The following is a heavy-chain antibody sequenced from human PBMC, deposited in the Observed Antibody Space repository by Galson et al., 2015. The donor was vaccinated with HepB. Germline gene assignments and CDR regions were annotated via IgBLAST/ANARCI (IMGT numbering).Heavy chain of an antibody. Sequence: SVKVSCKASGYTFTGYYMHWVRQAPGQGLEWMGWINPNSGGTNYAQKFQGRVTMTRDTSITTAYMELSRLRSDDTAVYYCARDNWGQALLYIVEPTALFDPWGQGTLVTVSS. CDR3: ARDNWGQALLYIVEPTALFDP. D-gene: IGHD7-27*01. V-gene: IGHV1-2*02. CDR2: INPNSGGT. J-gene: IGHJ5*02. CDR1: GYTFTGYY.